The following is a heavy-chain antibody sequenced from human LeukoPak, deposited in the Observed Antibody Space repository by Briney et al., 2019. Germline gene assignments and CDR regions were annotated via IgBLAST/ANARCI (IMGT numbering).Heavy chain of an antibody. J-gene: IGHJ4*02. D-gene: IGHD6-19*01. CDR2: VSDRGGST. V-gene: IGHV3-23*01. CDR1: GFIFCNFA. CDR3: AKAGSGWSNSDY. Sequence: GGSLRLSCAASGFIFCNFAMNWVRQAPGKGLEWVSAVSDRGGSTYYADSVKGRFTISRDNFQSTLYLQMNSLRADDTALYYCAKAGSGWSNSDYWGQGALVTVSS.